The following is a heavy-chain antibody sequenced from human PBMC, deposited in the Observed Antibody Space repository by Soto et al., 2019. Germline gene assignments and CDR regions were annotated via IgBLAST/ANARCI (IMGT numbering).Heavy chain of an antibody. CDR2: IDYSGNI. CDR3: ARLRGRKGWNDGGDEYYYYYMDV. CDR1: GGSITSSGSA. V-gene: IGHV4-39*01. J-gene: IGHJ6*03. Sequence: PSETLSLTCNASGGSITSSGSAWGWIRQSPGKGLEWIGTIDYSGNIYYIPSLKSRVTISVDTSKNQFSLKLSSVTAADTAVYYCARLRGRKGWNDGGDEYYYYYMDVWGKGTTVTVSS. D-gene: IGHD1-1*01.